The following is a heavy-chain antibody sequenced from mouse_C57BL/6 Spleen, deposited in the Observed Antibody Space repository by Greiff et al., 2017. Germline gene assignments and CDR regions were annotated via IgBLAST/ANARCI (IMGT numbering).Heavy chain of an antibody. J-gene: IGHJ4*01. CDR1: GYAFSSSW. V-gene: IGHV1-82*01. CDR3: ARWTQATAMDY. Sequence: QVQLQQSGPELVKPGASVKISCKASGYAFSSSWMNWVKQRPGKGLEWIGRIYPGDGDTNYNGKFKGKATLTADKTSSTACMQLSSLTSADSAVYFCARWTQATAMDYWGQGTSVTVSS. CDR2: IYPGDGDT. D-gene: IGHD3-2*02.